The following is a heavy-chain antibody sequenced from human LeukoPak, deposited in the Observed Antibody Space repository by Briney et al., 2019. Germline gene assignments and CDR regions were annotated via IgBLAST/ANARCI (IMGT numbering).Heavy chain of an antibody. CDR1: GGSITGHY. Sequence: SETLSLTCTVFGGSITGHYWTWIRQSPGKGLEWIGFVYDNGNTNYNSSLQSRVNMSVDTSTNQLSLKMTSVTAADTAIYYCARVFRGVVTSNWFDPWGQGTLVTVSS. J-gene: IGHJ5*02. V-gene: IGHV4-59*11. CDR2: VYDNGNT. D-gene: IGHD2-21*02. CDR3: ARVFRGVVTSNWFDP.